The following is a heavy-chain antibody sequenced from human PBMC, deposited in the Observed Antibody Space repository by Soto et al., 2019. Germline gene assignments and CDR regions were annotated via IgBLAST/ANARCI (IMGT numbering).Heavy chain of an antibody. J-gene: IGHJ4*02. CDR1: GYPFTGTY. CDR3: VRGGGVDVVTPTRVVFDY. D-gene: IGHD2-21*02. CDR2: INPRSGGT. V-gene: IGHV1-2*02. Sequence: QVQLVQSGAEVKKPGASVKVSCKASGYPFTGTYIHGVRQAPGQGPEWMAWINPRSGGTDYAQKFQGRVTITMDTSITTAYLDLSRLTSDDTAMYYCVRGGGVDVVTPTRVVFDYWGQGTLLTVSS.